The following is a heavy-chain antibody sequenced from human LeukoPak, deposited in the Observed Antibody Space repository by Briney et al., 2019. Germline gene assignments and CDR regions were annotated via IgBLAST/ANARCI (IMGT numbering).Heavy chain of an antibody. Sequence: PSETLSLTCTVSGGSISSYYWSWIRQPPGKGLEWIGYIYTSGSTNYNPSLESRVTISVDTSKNQFSLKLSSVTAADTAVYYCASSYGRGGYGDFDYWGQGTLVTVSS. V-gene: IGHV4-4*09. CDR1: GGSISSYY. D-gene: IGHD5-12*01. CDR2: IYTSGST. J-gene: IGHJ4*02. CDR3: ASSYGRGGYGDFDY.